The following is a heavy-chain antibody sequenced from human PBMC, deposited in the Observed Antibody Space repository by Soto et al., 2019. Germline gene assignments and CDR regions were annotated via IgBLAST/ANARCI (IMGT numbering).Heavy chain of an antibody. CDR3: AHSGQLGSHYDY. CDR1: GFSLSSRVVG. Sequence: SGPTLVNPTETLTLTCTFSGFSLSSRVVGGGWIRQPPGKALEWLAFIYWDDDKRYRPSLKTRLTITKDTPKNQVVLTMANLDPVDTAKYLCAHSGQLGSHYDYWGQGTQVPVSS. V-gene: IGHV2-5*02. D-gene: IGHD1-1*01. J-gene: IGHJ4*02. CDR2: IYWDDDK.